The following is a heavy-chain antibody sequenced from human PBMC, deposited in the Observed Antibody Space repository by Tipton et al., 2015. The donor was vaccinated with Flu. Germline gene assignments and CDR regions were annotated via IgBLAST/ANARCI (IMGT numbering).Heavy chain of an antibody. V-gene: IGHV3-7*03. Sequence: GSLRLSCATSGFSFTHYWMSWIRQAPRKGLEWVAHISQDGNDKYYVDSVKGRFTISRDNAKKSLSLQMNSLRAEDTAVYYCAAFCGGDCSILNSWGQGTLVTVSS. CDR2: ISQDGNDK. CDR1: GFSFTHYW. J-gene: IGHJ5*02. CDR3: AAFCGGDCSILNS. D-gene: IGHD2-21*01.